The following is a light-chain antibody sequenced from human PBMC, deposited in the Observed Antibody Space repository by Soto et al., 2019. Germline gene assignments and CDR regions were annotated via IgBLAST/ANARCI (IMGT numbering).Light chain of an antibody. CDR3: QQYNHWPQT. J-gene: IGKJ1*01. V-gene: IGKV3-15*01. Sequence: ETVMTQSPGTLSASPGDRATLSCRASQSVGGGLAWYQQRPGQAPRLLIYGASTRATGIPARLSGSGSETEFTLTINSLQSEDFAVYYCQQYNHWPQTFGQGTKVPIK. CDR1: QSVGGG. CDR2: GAS.